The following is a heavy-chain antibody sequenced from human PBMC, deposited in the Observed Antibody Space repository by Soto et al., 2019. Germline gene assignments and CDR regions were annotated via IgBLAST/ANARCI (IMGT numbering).Heavy chain of an antibody. CDR1: GRSFSGYY. Sequence: QVQVQQWGAGLLKPSETLSLTCAVYGRSFSGYYWSWIRQPPGKGLEWIGEIEQSGSTNYNPSLKSRFRIAVDTPKNQFSLKTSSVTAADTAGYYCARGQGRNFDYWGQGTLVTVSS. D-gene: IGHD2-15*01. CDR2: IEQSGST. CDR3: ARGQGRNFDY. V-gene: IGHV4-34*01. J-gene: IGHJ4*02.